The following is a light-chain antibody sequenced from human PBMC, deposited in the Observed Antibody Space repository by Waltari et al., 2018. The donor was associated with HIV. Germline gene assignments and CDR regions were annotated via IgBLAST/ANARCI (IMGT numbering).Light chain of an antibody. V-gene: IGLV2-14*01. J-gene: IGLJ1*01. Sequence: QSALTQPASVSGSPGQSITISCTGTSSDVGGYNYVSWYQQHPGKAPKLMIYEVSNRPSGVSNRFSGSKSGNTASLTISGLQAEHEADYYCSSYTSSSTSHVFGTGTKVTVL. CDR2: EVS. CDR3: SSYTSSSTSHV. CDR1: SSDVGGYNY.